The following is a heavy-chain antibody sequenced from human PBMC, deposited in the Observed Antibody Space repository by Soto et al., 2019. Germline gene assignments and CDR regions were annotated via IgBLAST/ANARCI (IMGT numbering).Heavy chain of an antibody. J-gene: IGHJ4*02. CDR1: XXXXRNYX. CDR3: ARDIASPGGDYFDS. Sequence: EVQLVESGGXLVKVGXXLRLFCTASXXXXRNYXXXXVRQAPGKGLEWVSSISTGGAYMFYADSVKGRFTISRDNAQNSLFLQIDSPRAEDTAVYYCARDIASPGGDYFDSWGQGTLVTVSS. V-gene: IGHV3-21*06. D-gene: IGHD2-21*01. CDR2: ISTGGAYM.